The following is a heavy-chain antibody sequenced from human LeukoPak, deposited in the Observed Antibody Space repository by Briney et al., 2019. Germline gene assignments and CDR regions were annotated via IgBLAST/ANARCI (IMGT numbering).Heavy chain of an antibody. D-gene: IGHD3-3*01. CDR3: ARGGLAIFGVVARGSDY. CDR2: INPNSGGT. CDR1: AYTFTGYY. V-gene: IGHV1-2*02. Sequence: ASVKVSCKASAYTFTGYYMHWVRQAPGQGLERVGWINPNSGGTNYAQKFQGRVTMTRDTSISTAYMELSRLRSDDTAVYYCARGGLAIFGVVARGSDYWGQGTLVTVSS. J-gene: IGHJ4*02.